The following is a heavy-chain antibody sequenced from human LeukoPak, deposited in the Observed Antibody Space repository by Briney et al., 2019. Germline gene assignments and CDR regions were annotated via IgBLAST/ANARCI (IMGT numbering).Heavy chain of an antibody. CDR1: GFTVSSNY. V-gene: IGHV3-53*01. CDR3: AKDAFGRWIDY. CDR2: IYSGGTT. Sequence: GGSLRLSCAASGFTVSSNYMSWVRQAPGKGLEWVSVIYSGGTTYYADSVKGRFTISRDNSKNTLYLQMNSLRAEDTAVYYCAKDAFGRWIDYWGQGTLVTVSS. D-gene: IGHD3-16*01. J-gene: IGHJ4*02.